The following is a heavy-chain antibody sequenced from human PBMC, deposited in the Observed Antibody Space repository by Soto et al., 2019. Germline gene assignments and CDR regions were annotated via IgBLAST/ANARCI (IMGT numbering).Heavy chain of an antibody. CDR3: ARARGKLEHHYYYGMDV. Sequence: GGSLRLSCAASGFTFSDYYMSWIRQAPGKGLEWVSYISSSSSYTNYADSVKGRFTISRDNAKNSLYLQMNSLRAEDTAVYYCARARGKLEHHYYYGMDVWGQGTTVTVSS. CDR1: GFTFSDYY. J-gene: IGHJ6*02. CDR2: ISSSSSYT. D-gene: IGHD1-1*01. V-gene: IGHV3-11*06.